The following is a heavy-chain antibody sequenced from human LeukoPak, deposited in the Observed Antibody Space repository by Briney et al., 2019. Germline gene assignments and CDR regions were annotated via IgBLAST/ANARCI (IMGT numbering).Heavy chain of an antibody. D-gene: IGHD1-14*01. CDR2: IIPILGKP. V-gene: IGHV1-69*02. CDR1: GGTFSSYT. Sequence: GASVKVSYKASGGTFSSYTITWVRQAPGQGLEWMGRIIPILGKPNYVQKFQGRVTITADKSTSTAYMELSSLRSEDTAVYYCFGNYYGMDVWGQGTTVTVSS. CDR3: FGNYYGMDV. J-gene: IGHJ6*02.